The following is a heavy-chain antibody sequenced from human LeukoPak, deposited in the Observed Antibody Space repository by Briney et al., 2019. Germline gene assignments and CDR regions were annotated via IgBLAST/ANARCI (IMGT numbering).Heavy chain of an antibody. V-gene: IGHV1-2*02. CDR2: INPNNGGT. CDR3: ARGRGFGEPPDY. Sequence: ASVKVSCKASGYTFSGYYMHWVRQAPGQGLEWMGWINPNNGGTNYAQKFQGRVTITMDESTSTAYMELSSLRSEDTAVYYCARGRGFGEPPDYWGQGTLVTVSS. CDR1: GYTFSGYY. D-gene: IGHD3-10*01. J-gene: IGHJ4*02.